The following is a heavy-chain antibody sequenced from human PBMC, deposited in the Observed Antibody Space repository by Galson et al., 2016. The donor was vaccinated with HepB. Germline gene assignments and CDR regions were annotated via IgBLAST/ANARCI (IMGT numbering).Heavy chain of an antibody. CDR2: LSSTSSTI. Sequence: SLRLSCAASGFSFSSYNMDWVRQAPGKGLEWVSFLSSTSSTIYYADSVKGRFTIFRDNAKNSLYLQMNSLRDEDTAVYYCSRELMGSKEYYYYGMDVWGQGTTVTVSS. D-gene: IGHD1-26*01. J-gene: IGHJ6*02. CDR3: SRELMGSKEYYYYGMDV. CDR1: GFSFSSYN. V-gene: IGHV3-48*02.